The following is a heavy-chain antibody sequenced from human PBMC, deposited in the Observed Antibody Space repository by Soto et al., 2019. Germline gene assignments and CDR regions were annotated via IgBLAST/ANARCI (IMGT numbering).Heavy chain of an antibody. J-gene: IGHJ6*02. Sequence: ASETLSLTCTVSGGSISSGGYYWSWIRQHPGKGLEWIGYIYYSGSTYYNPSLKSRVTISVDTSKNQFSLKLSSVTAADTAVYYCARENPWQLVYYGMDVWGQGTTVTVSS. V-gene: IGHV4-31*03. CDR3: ARENPWQLVYYGMDV. D-gene: IGHD6-13*01. CDR2: IYYSGST. CDR1: GGSISSGGYY.